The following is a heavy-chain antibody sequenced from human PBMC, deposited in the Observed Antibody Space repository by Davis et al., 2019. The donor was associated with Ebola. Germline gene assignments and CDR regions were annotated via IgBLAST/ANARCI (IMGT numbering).Heavy chain of an antibody. CDR1: GGSISSSSYY. CDR2: IYYSGST. D-gene: IGHD3-22*01. CDR3: ARTTSTYYYDSSGYYTLYYFDY. J-gene: IGHJ4*02. V-gene: IGHV4-39*01. Sequence: SETLSLTCTVSGGSISSSSYYWGWIRQPPGKGLEWIGSIYYSGSTYYNPSLKSRVTISVDTSKNQFSLKLSSVTAADTAVYYCARTTSTYYYDSSGYYTLYYFDYWGQGTLVTVSS.